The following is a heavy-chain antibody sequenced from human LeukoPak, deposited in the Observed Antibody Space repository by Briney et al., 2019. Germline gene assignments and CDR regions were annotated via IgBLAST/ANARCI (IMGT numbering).Heavy chain of an antibody. Sequence: PGGSLRLSCAASGFTFSSYAMSWVRQAPGKGLEWVSAISGSGGSTYYADSVKGRFTISRDNSKNTLYLQMNSLRAEDTAVYYCARDPPSFNYDSSQFDYWGQGTLVTVSS. D-gene: IGHD3-22*01. V-gene: IGHV3-23*01. CDR2: ISGSGGST. J-gene: IGHJ4*02. CDR1: GFTFSSYA. CDR3: ARDPPSFNYDSSQFDY.